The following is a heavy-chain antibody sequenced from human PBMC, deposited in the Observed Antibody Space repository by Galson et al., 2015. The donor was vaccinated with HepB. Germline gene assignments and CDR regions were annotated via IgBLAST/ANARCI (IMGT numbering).Heavy chain of an antibody. J-gene: IGHJ4*02. CDR2: IYPGDSDT. CDR3: VRGSQYCTSQSCRFDY. CDR1: GYSFTSFW. D-gene: IGHD2-8*01. V-gene: IGHV5-51*01. Sequence: QSGAEVKKPGESLKISCKGSGYSFTSFWIAWVRQTPGKGLEWMGIIYPGDSDTRYSPSFQGQVTISVDKSINTAYLHWSSLKASDTAMYYCVRGSQYCTSQSCRFDYWGQGTLVTVSS.